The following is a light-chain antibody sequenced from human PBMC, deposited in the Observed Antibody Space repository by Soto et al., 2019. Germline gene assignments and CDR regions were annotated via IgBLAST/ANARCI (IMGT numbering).Light chain of an antibody. J-gene: IGKJ1*01. Sequence: DIQMTQSPSTLSASVGDRVTITCRASQSVNNWLAWYQQKPGQAPKLLIYKASTLQTGVPSRFSGSGSGTDFTLTISRLQPDDAATYYCQQYNSYSWTFGQGTKVEI. CDR3: QQYNSYSWT. V-gene: IGKV1-5*03. CDR2: KAS. CDR1: QSVNNW.